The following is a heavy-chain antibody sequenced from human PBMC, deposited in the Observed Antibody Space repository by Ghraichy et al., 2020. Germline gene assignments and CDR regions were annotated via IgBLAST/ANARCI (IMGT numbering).Heavy chain of an antibody. V-gene: IGHV3-74*01. Sequence: GESLRLSCAASGFTFSSYWMHWVRQAPGKGLVWVSRINNDGISTSYADSVKGRFTISRDNAKNTLYLQMNSLRAEDTAVYYCARGGGSYRYYYYYYMDVWGKGTTVTVSS. CDR1: GFTFSSYW. CDR3: ARGGGSYRYYYYYYMDV. J-gene: IGHJ6*03. CDR2: INNDGIST. D-gene: IGHD1-26*01.